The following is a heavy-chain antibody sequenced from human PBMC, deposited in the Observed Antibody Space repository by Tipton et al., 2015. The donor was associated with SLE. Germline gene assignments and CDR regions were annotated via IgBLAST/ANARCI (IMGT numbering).Heavy chain of an antibody. CDR2: ISSNGGST. V-gene: IGHV3-64*04. CDR3: AREIAVADYDAFDI. J-gene: IGHJ3*02. Sequence: SLRLSCSASGFTFSSYAMHWVRQAPGKGLEYVSAISSNGGSTYYADSVKGRFTISRDNAKNTLYLQMNSLRAEDTAVYYCAREIAVADYDAFDIWGQGTMVTVSS. CDR1: GFTFSSYA. D-gene: IGHD6-19*01.